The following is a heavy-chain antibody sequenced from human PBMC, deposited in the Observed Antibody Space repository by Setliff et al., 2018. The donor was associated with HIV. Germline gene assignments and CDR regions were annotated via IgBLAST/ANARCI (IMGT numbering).Heavy chain of an antibody. V-gene: IGHV3-30-3*01. CDR3: AKELAASGLGYFDS. D-gene: IGHD3-22*01. CDR2: IGYDGSKE. J-gene: IGHJ4*02. CDR1: GFTLTDYA. Sequence: GSLRLSCAASGFTLTDYAIHWVRQAPAKGLEWVAVIGYDGSKEYYADSVKGRFTISRDNSKNTVYLQMNSLRAEDTAEYYCAKELAASGLGYFDSWGRGILVTVSS.